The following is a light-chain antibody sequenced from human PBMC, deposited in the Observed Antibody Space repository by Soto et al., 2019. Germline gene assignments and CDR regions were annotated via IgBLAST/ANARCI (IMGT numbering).Light chain of an antibody. J-gene: IGLJ1*01. CDR2: DVS. Sequence: QSALTQPASVSGSPGQSITISCTGTSSDVGGYNYLSWYQQHPGKAPKLMIYDVSNRPSGVSNRFSGSKSGNTASLTISGLQPEDEADYYCSSYTSSSTPDVFGTGTKLTVL. V-gene: IGLV2-14*01. CDR3: SSYTSSSTPDV. CDR1: SSDVGGYNY.